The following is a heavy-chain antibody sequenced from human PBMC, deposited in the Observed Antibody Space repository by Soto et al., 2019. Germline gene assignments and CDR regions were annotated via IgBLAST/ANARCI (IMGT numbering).Heavy chain of an antibody. CDR2: INHSGST. Sequence: QVQLQQWGAGLLKPSETLSLTCAVYGGSFNSFYWGWIRQSPGKGLEWIGEINHSGSTNYNPSFKSRVTVSADTSKKHFALNLSSVTAADTAVYYCDVAGENFDYWGQGALVTVSS. V-gene: IGHV4-34*01. CDR3: DVAGENFDY. CDR1: GGSFNSFY. J-gene: IGHJ4*02. D-gene: IGHD6-19*01.